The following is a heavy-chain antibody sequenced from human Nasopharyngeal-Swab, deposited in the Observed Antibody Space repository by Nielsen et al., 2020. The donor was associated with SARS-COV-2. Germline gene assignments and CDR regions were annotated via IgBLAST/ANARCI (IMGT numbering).Heavy chain of an antibody. Sequence: GESLKISCSASGFTFSSYAMHWVRQAPGKGLEYVSAISSNGGSTYYADSVKGRFTISRDNSKNTLYLQMNSLRAEDTAVYYCAKAYDYGDYALDYWGQGTLVTVSS. CDR1: GFTFSSYA. V-gene: IGHV3-64*04. J-gene: IGHJ4*02. CDR2: ISSNGGST. CDR3: AKAYDYGDYALDY. D-gene: IGHD4-17*01.